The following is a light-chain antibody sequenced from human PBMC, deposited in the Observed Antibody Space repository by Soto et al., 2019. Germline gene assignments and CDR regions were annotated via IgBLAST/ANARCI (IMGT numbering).Light chain of an antibody. CDR2: GVN. CDR3: CSYVTTPEI. Sequence: QSVLTQPRSVSGSPGQSLTISCTGTSSNVDDYRYVSWYQQFPGNAPKLVIYGVNQRPSGVPNRFSGSNSDNTASLTISGLQAEDEADYYCCSYVTTPEIFGTGTKVTVL. J-gene: IGLJ1*01. V-gene: IGLV2-11*01. CDR1: SSNVDDYRY.